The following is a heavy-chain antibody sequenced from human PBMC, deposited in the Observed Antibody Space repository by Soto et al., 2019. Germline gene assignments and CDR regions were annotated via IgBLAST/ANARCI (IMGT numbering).Heavy chain of an antibody. Sequence: GGSLRLSCAASGFTFSSYAMSWVRQAPGKGLEWVSAISGSGGSTYYADSVKGQFTISRDNSKNTLYLQMNSLKTEDTAVYYCTTEYMPYYYGSGSYYLYDWGQGTLVTVSS. D-gene: IGHD3-10*01. CDR1: GFTFSSYA. CDR2: ISGSGGST. V-gene: IGHV3-23*01. J-gene: IGHJ4*02. CDR3: TTEYMPYYYGSGSYYLYD.